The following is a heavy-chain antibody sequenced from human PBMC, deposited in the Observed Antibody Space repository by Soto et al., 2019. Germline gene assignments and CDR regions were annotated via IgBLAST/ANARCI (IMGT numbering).Heavy chain of an antibody. Sequence: GESLKISCTGSGWSFTSYWIGWVRQMPGKGLEWMGIIYPGDSDTRYSPSFQGQVTISADKSISTAYLQWSSLKASDTAMYYCAGGGVRGVITRTRDYYGMDVWGQGTTVTVSS. V-gene: IGHV5-51*01. J-gene: IGHJ6*02. D-gene: IGHD3-10*01. CDR2: IYPGDSDT. CDR3: AGGGVRGVITRTRDYYGMDV. CDR1: GWSFTSYW.